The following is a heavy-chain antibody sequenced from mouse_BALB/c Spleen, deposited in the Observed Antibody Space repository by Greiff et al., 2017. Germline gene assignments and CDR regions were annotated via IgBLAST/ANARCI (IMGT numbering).Heavy chain of an antibody. CDR3: ARERNYYGSSYGDY. CDR2: ISSGGSYT. V-gene: IGHV5-9-3*01. D-gene: IGHD1-1*01. CDR1: GFTFSSYA. Sequence: VQLKESGGGLVKPGGSLKLSCAASGFTFSSYAMSWVRQTPEKRLEWVATISSGGSYTYYPDSVKGRFTISRDNAKNTLYLQMSSLRSEDTAMYYCARERNYYGSSYGDYWGQGTSVTVSS. J-gene: IGHJ4*01.